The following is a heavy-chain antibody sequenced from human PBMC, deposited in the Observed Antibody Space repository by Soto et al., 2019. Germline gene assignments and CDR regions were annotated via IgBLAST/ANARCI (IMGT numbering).Heavy chain of an antibody. Sequence: PGGSLRLSCAASGFTFSSYAMSWVRQAPGKGLEWVSAISGSGGSTYYADSVKGRFTISRDNSKNTLYLQMNSLRAEDTAVYYCAKDKSPNYDFWSGDAFDIWGQGTMVTVSS. CDR2: ISGSGGST. V-gene: IGHV3-23*01. D-gene: IGHD3-3*01. J-gene: IGHJ3*02. CDR3: AKDKSPNYDFWSGDAFDI. CDR1: GFTFSSYA.